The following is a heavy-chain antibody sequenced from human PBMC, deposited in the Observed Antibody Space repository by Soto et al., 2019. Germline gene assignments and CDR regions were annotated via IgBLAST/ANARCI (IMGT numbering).Heavy chain of an antibody. V-gene: IGHV4-31*03. Sequence: SETLSLTCTVSGGSISSGGYYWSWIRQHPGKGLEWIGYIYYSGSTYYNPSLKSRVTISVDTSKNQFSLKLSSVTAAGTAVYYCARVTPGAYYYDSSGRYFDDWGQGTLVTVSS. D-gene: IGHD3-22*01. J-gene: IGHJ4*02. CDR2: IYYSGST. CDR3: ARVTPGAYYYDSSGRYFDD. CDR1: GGSISSGGYY.